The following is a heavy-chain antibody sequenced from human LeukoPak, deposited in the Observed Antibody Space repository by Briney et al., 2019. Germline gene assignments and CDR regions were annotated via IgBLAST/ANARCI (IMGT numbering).Heavy chain of an antibody. CDR1: GYTFSIYY. Sequence: ASVTVSCTASGYTFSIYYMHCVRQAPGQGLEWMGWINPNSGGTNYAQKFQGRVTMTRDTSITTAYMELSRLRSDDTAVYYCASYYTILTGYYTDAFDVWGQGTMVTVSS. CDR3: ASYYTILTGYYTDAFDV. D-gene: IGHD3-9*01. J-gene: IGHJ3*01. CDR2: INPNSGGT. V-gene: IGHV1-2*02.